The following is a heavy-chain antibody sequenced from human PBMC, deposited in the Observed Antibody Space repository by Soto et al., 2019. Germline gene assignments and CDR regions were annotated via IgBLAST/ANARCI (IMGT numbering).Heavy chain of an antibody. CDR3: ARARYYYDSSGYTRPLYYFDY. CDR1: GYTFTGYY. J-gene: IGHJ4*02. Sequence: QVQLVQSGAEVKKPGASVKVSCKASGYTFTGYYMHWVRQAPGQGLEWMGWINPNSGGTNYAQKFQGRVTMTRDTSISTAYMELSRLRSDDTAVYYCARARYYYDSSGYTRPLYYFDYWGQGTLVTVSS. D-gene: IGHD3-22*01. V-gene: IGHV1-2*02. CDR2: INPNSGGT.